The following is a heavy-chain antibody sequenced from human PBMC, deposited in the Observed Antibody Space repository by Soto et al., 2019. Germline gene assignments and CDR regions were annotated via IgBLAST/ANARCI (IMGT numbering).Heavy chain of an antibody. V-gene: IGHV4-39*01. CDR1: GGSISSSSYY. J-gene: IGHJ5*02. Sequence: NPWETLSLTCTVSGGSISSSSYYWGWIRQPPGKGLEWIGSIYYSGSTYYNPSLKSRVTISVDTSKNQFSLKLSSVTAADTAVYYCARGRNWFDPWGQGTLVTVSS. CDR3: ARGRNWFDP. CDR2: IYYSGST.